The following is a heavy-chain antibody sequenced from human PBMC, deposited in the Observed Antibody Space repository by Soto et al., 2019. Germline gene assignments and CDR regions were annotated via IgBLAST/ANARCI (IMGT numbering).Heavy chain of an antibody. CDR3: ARAGGLGAVAADY. Sequence: QLQLQESGSGLVKPSQTLSLTCAVSGGSISSGGYSWSWIRQPPGKGLEWIGYIYHSGSTYYNPCLKSRVTISVARSKNQFSLKLSSVTAADTAVYYCARAGGLGAVAADYWGQGTLVTVSS. J-gene: IGHJ4*02. D-gene: IGHD6-19*01. CDR1: GGSISSGGYS. V-gene: IGHV4-30-2*01. CDR2: IYHSGST.